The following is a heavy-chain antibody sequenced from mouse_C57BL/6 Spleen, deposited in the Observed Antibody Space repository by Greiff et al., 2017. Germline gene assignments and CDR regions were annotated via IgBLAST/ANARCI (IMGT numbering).Heavy chain of an antibody. CDR1: GYTFTSYW. V-gene: IGHV1-50*01. Sequence: QVQLQQPGAELVKPGASVKLSCKASGYTFTSYWMQWVKQRPGQGLEWIGEIDPSDSYTNYNQKFKGKATLTVDTSSSTAYMQLSSLTSEDSAVXYCASQKDYFDYWGQGTTLTVSS. CDR3: ASQKDYFDY. J-gene: IGHJ2*01. CDR2: IDPSDSYT.